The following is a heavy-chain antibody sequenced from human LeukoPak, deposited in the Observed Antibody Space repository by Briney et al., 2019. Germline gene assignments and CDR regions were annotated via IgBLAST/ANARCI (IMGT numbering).Heavy chain of an antibody. CDR2: IYYSGST. Sequence: SETLSLTCTVSGGSISSSSYYWGWIRQPPGKGLEWIGSIYYSGSTYYNPSLKSRVTISVDTSKNQFSLKLSSVTAADTAVYYCARVVVDLDTAMVLFDYWGQGTLVTVSS. J-gene: IGHJ4*02. D-gene: IGHD5-18*01. CDR3: ARVVVDLDTAMVLFDY. V-gene: IGHV4-39*07. CDR1: GGSISSSSYY.